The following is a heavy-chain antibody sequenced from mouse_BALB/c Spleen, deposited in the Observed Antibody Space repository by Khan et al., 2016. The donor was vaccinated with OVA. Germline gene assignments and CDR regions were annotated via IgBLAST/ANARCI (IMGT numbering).Heavy chain of an antibody. CDR3: ARFYDPYYAMDY. CDR2: IWAGGST. CDR1: GFSLTSYG. J-gene: IGHJ4*01. V-gene: IGHV2-9*02. D-gene: IGHD2-3*01. Sequence: QVQLKESGPGLVAPSQSLSITCTVSGFSLTSYGVNWVRQPPGKGLEWLGVIWAGGSTNYNSALMSRLSIRKDNSKSQVFLKMNSLQTDATAMYYCARFYDPYYAMDYWGQGTSVTVSS.